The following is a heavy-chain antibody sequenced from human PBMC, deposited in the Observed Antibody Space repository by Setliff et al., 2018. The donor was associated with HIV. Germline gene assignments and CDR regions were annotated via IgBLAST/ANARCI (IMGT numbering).Heavy chain of an antibody. CDR1: GVSISNYY. Sequence: KSSETLSLTCTVSGVSISNYYWSWIRQPAGKGLEWFGRIYISGSTNYNPSFESRVTMSIDTSKNQFSLKLSSATAADTAVYYCARGGGTGSFDYWGQGTLVTVSS. D-gene: IGHD3-16*01. J-gene: IGHJ4*02. V-gene: IGHV4-4*07. CDR2: IYISGST. CDR3: ARGGGTGSFDY.